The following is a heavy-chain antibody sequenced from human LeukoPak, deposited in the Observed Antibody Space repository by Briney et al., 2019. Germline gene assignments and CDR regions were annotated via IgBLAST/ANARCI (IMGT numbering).Heavy chain of an antibody. J-gene: IGHJ4*02. D-gene: IGHD5-18*01. CDR3: ARVEGYSYGYLVFDY. CDR2: IIPIFGTA. Sequence: ASVKVSCKASGGTSSSYAISWVRQAPGQGLEWMGGIIPIFGTANYAQKFQGRVTITADESTSTAYMELSSLRSEDTAVYYCARVEGYSYGYLVFDYWGQGTLVTVSS. CDR1: GGTSSSYA. V-gene: IGHV1-69*01.